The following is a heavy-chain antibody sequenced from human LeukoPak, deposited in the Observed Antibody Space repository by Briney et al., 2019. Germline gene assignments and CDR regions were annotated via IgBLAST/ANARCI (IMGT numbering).Heavy chain of an antibody. CDR1: GFIFDNYA. CDR2: ISWNSNRI. J-gene: IGHJ6*02. D-gene: IGHD3-10*01. CDR3: AKDIGDYYGSGMDV. Sequence: GGSLRLSCAASGFIFDNYAMHWVRPVQGKGPEWVSGISWNSNRIGYADSVKGRFTISRDSAKNSLYLQMNSLRVEDTALYYCAKDIGDYYGSGMDVWGQGTTVTVSS. V-gene: IGHV3-9*01.